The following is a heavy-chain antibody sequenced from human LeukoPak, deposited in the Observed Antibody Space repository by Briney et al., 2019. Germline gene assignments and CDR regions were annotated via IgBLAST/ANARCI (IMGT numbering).Heavy chain of an antibody. CDR3: ARDAPRFLEWLKGFDP. V-gene: IGHV1-46*03. D-gene: IGHD3-3*01. J-gene: IGHJ5*02. Sequence: GASVKVSCKASGYTFTSYYMHWVRQAPGQGLEWMGIINPSGGSTSYAQKFQGRVTMTRDTSTSTVYMELSSLRSEDTAVYYCARDAPRFLEWLKGFDPWGQGTLVTVSS. CDR2: INPSGGST. CDR1: GYTFTSYY.